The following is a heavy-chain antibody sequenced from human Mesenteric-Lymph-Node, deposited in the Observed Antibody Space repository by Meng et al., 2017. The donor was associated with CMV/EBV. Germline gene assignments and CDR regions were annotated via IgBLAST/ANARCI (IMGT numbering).Heavy chain of an antibody. D-gene: IGHD3-10*01. CDR2: IYSGGSST. CDR3: AKHKGGSRSQDDNGMDV. CDR1: GFTFSEFA. V-gene: IGHV3-23*03. J-gene: IGHJ6*02. Sequence: GGSLRLSCAASGFTFSEFALSWVRQAPGKGLEWVSLIYSGGSSTYYADSAKGRFTISRDNSKRTLFLQMNSLRAEDTAIYYCAKHKGGSRSQDDNGMDVWGQGTTVTVSS.